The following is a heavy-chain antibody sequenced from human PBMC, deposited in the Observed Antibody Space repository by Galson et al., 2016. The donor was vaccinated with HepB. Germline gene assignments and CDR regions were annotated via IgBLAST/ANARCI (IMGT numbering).Heavy chain of an antibody. V-gene: IGHV1-69*01. Sequence: SVKVSCTASGGTFSTYTINWVRQAPGQGLEWMGRIIPIFGTLNYAQKFKGRVTITADESTNTAYMELNSLKTEDTAVYYCARGVDCSGGGCYSRVFRSGMDVWGQGTTVTVSS. J-gene: IGHJ6*02. D-gene: IGHD2-15*01. CDR1: GGTFSTYT. CDR3: ARGVDCSGGGCYSRVFRSGMDV. CDR2: IIPIFGTL.